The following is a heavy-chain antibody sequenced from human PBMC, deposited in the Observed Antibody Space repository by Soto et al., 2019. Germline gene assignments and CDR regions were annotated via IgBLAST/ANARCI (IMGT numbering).Heavy chain of an antibody. Sequence: SVKVSCESSGGTFGTFPINWVRQAPGQGLEWMGAILPVSGTTNYAQKFQGRVTFSADESTTTAYMEVSSLRSEDTAVYYCARDRTGTTLGYFDYWG. CDR2: ILPVSGTT. V-gene: IGHV1-69*13. D-gene: IGHD1-7*01. CDR1: GGTFGTFP. CDR3: ARDRTGTTLGYFDY. J-gene: IGHJ4*01.